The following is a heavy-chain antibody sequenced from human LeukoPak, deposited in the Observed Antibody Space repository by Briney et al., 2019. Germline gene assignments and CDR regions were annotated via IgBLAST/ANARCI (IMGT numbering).Heavy chain of an antibody. V-gene: IGHV3-30*03. Sequence: PGGSLRLSCAASGFTFSSYGMHWVRQAPGKGLEWVAVISYDGSNKYYADSVKGRFTISRDNSKNTLYLQMGSLGAEDTAIYYCTRKTPGRTPFDYWGQGILVTVSS. CDR1: GFTFSSYG. CDR2: ISYDGSNK. CDR3: TRKTPGRTPFDY. D-gene: IGHD2-15*01. J-gene: IGHJ4*02.